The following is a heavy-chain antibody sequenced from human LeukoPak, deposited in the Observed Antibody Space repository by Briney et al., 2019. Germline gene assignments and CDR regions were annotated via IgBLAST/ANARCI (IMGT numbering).Heavy chain of an antibody. CDR3: ARDSSWGSLTY. V-gene: IGHV4-39*07. CDR2: IYYSGST. CDR1: GGSISSSSYY. D-gene: IGHD3-16*01. Sequence: SETLSLTCTVSGGSISSSSYYWGWIRQPPGKGLEWIGSIYYSGSTYYNPSLKSRVTISVDTSKNQFSLKLSSVTAADTAVYYCARDSSWGSLTYWGQGTLVTVSS. J-gene: IGHJ4*02.